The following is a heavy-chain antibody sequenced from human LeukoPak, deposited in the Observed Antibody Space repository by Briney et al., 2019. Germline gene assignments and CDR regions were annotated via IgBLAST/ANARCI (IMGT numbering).Heavy chain of an antibody. CDR1: GGTFSSYA. Sequence: ASVKVSCKASGGTFSSYAISWVRQAPGKGLEWMGGFDPEDGETIYAQKFQGRVTMTEDTSTDTAYMELSSLRSEDTAVYYCATRGSGWYGGFDYWGQGTLVTVSS. CDR2: FDPEDGET. D-gene: IGHD6-19*01. CDR3: ATRGSGWYGGFDY. J-gene: IGHJ4*02. V-gene: IGHV1-24*01.